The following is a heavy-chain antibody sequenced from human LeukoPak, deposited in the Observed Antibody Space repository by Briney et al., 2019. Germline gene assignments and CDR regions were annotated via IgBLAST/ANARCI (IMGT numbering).Heavy chain of an antibody. CDR3: AKDLFYYDSSGPFDY. CDR1: GFTFSSYG. D-gene: IGHD3-22*01. J-gene: IGHJ4*02. V-gene: IGHV3-30*18. Sequence: GGSLRLSCAASGFTFSSYGMHWVRQAPGKGLEWVAVISYDGSNKYYADSVKGRFTISRDNSKNTLYLQMNSLRAEDTAVYYCAKDLFYYDSSGPFDYWGQGTLVTVPS. CDR2: ISYDGSNK.